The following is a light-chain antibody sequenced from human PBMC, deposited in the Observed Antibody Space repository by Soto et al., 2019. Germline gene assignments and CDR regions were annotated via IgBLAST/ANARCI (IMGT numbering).Light chain of an antibody. CDR2: TAS. CDR3: QQYDSYSPGLT. Sequence: DIQMTQSPSTLPASVGDRVTITCRASQSISSWLARYQQKPGKAPKLLIYTASSLESEVPARFSGSGSGTEFTLTISSLQPDDIATYYCQQYDSYSPGLTVGGGTKVEIK. J-gene: IGKJ4*02. CDR1: QSISSW. V-gene: IGKV1-5*03.